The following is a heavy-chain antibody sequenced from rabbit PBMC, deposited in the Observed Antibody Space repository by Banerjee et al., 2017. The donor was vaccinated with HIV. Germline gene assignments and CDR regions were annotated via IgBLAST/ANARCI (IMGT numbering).Heavy chain of an antibody. D-gene: IGHD7-1*01. CDR3: ARGTGGGGDGCGL. V-gene: IGHV1S45*01. Sequence: QQQLEESGGGLVKPEGSLTLTCKASGFSFSVGYYMCWVRQAPGKGLEWIACIWTGDGKTHYASWVNGRFTISKTSSTTVTLQMTSLTGADTATYFCARGTGGGGDGCGLWGPGTLVTVS. J-gene: IGHJ6*01. CDR1: GFSFSVGYY. CDR2: IWTGDGKT.